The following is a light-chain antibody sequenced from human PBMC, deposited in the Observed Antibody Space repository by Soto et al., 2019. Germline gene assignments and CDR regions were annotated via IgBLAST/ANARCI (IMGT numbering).Light chain of an antibody. V-gene: IGLV2-18*02. CDR1: SSDVGSYDR. J-gene: IGLJ1*01. Sequence: VFGLSGQSITKQCTGTSSDVGSYDRVSWYQQPPGTAPKVMIYEVSNRPSGVPDRFSGSKSGNTASLTISGLQAEDEADYYCASYTTSTTRFVFGTVTK. CDR3: ASYTTSTTRFV. CDR2: EVS.